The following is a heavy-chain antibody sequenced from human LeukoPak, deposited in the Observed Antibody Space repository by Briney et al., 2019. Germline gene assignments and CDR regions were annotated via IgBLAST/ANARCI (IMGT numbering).Heavy chain of an antibody. CDR3: ARHTGNTAMVRMYYYYYGMDV. V-gene: IGHV4-59*08. Sequence: SETLSLTCTVSGGSISSYYWSWIRQPPGKGLEWIGYIYYSGSTNYNPSLKSRVTISVDTSKNQFSLKLSSVTAADTAVYYCARHTGNTAMVRMYYYYYGMDVWGQGTTVTVSS. CDR2: IYYSGST. D-gene: IGHD5-18*01. J-gene: IGHJ6*02. CDR1: GGSISSYY.